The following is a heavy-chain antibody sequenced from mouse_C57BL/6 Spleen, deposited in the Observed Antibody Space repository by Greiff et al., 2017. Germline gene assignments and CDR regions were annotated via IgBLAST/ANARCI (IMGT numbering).Heavy chain of an antibody. D-gene: IGHD2-14*01. CDR3: AINDYREEWYYAMDY. CDR1: GFTFSDYG. Sequence: EVQLVESGGGLVKPGGSLKLSCAASGFTFSDYGMHWVRQAPEKGLEWVAYISSGSSTIYYVDTVKGRFTISRDNAKNTLFLQMTSLRSEDTAVYYCAINDYREEWYYAMDYWGQGTSVTVSS. J-gene: IGHJ4*01. V-gene: IGHV5-17*01. CDR2: ISSGSSTI.